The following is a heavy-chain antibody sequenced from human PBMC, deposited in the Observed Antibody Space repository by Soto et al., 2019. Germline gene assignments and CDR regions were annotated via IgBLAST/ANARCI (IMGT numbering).Heavy chain of an antibody. CDR3: APRAAAGPFDGSGYGMDV. CDR1: GGTFSSYA. CDR2: IIPIFGTA. D-gene: IGHD6-13*01. V-gene: IGHV1-69*01. J-gene: IGHJ6*02. Sequence: QVQLVQSGAEVKKPGSSVKVSCKASGGTFSSYAISWVRQAPGQGLEWMGGIIPIFGTANYAQKFQGRVTITADESTSTAYMELSILRSEDTDVYYCAPRAAAGPFDGSGYGMDVWGQGNTVNGSS.